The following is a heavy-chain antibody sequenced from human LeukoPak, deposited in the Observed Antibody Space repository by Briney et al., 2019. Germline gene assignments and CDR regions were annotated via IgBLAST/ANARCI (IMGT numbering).Heavy chain of an antibody. D-gene: IGHD2/OR15-2a*01. Sequence: SETLSLTCVVSGYSISCGYYWGWIRQPPGKGLEWIASIYHSGSSYYNPSLKSRVTISVDTSKNQFSLKLSSVTAADTAVYYCASFYYWGQGTLVTVSS. J-gene: IGHJ4*02. CDR2: IYHSGSS. CDR1: GYSISCGYY. CDR3: ASFYY. V-gene: IGHV4-38-2*01.